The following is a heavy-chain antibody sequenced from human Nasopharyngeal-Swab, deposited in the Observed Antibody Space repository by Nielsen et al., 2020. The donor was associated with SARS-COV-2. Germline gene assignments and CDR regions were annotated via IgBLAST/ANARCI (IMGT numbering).Heavy chain of an antibody. Sequence: GGSLRLSCAASGITFSSYAMHWVRQAPGKGLEWVAVISYDGSNKYYADSVKGRFTISRDNSKNTLYLQMNNLRAEDTAIYYCAKDRDSGDDSEEYYHYYGMDVWGQGAPVTVSS. CDR3: AKDRDSGDDSEEYYHYYGMDV. J-gene: IGHJ6*02. V-gene: IGHV3-30*04. CDR1: GITFSSYA. D-gene: IGHD5-12*01. CDR2: ISYDGSNK.